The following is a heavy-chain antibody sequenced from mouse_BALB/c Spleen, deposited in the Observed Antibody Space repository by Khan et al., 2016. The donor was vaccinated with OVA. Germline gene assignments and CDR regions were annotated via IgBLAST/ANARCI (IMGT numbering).Heavy chain of an antibody. D-gene: IGHD1-1*01. CDR1: GYTFSNSW. V-gene: IGHV1-80*01. CDR3: ARYFGSRFAY. J-gene: IGHJ3*01. CDR2: IFPGNENA. Sequence: QVQLQQSGAELVRPGSSVKISCKASGYTFSNSWMNWVKQRPGQGLEWIGQIFPGNENADYNGKFKGKATLTADKSSRTAYMQLTSLTSEDSAVSFCARYFGSRFAYWGQGTLVTVSA.